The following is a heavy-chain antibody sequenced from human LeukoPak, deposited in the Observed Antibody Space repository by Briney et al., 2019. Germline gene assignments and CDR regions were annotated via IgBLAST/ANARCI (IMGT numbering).Heavy chain of an antibody. J-gene: IGHJ4*02. V-gene: IGHV1-69*05. D-gene: IGHD3-16*02. CDR2: IIPIFGTA. Sequence: SVKVSCKASGGTFSSYAISWVRQAPGQGLEWMGRIIPIFGTANYAQKFQGRVTITTDESTSTAYMELSSLRSEDTAVYYCASYGFGGVIAFDYWGQGTLVTVSS. CDR3: ASYGFGGVIAFDY. CDR1: GGTFSSYA.